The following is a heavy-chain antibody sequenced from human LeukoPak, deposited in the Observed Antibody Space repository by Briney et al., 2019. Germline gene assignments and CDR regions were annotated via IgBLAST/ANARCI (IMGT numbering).Heavy chain of an antibody. CDR2: ISGYGDSK. Sequence: GGSLRLSCAASGFTFANYATSWVRQAPGKGLEWVSGISGYGDSKYYAASVNGRFTISRDNSKNKLYLQMNSLGAEDTAVYYCAKARTDMFSLSWFDYWGQGTLVTVSS. CDR1: GFTFANYA. CDR3: AKARTDMFSLSWFDY. J-gene: IGHJ4*02. V-gene: IGHV3-23*01. D-gene: IGHD3-10*02.